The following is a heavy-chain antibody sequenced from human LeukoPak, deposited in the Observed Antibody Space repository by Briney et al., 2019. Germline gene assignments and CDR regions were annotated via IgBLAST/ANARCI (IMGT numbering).Heavy chain of an antibody. Sequence: GASVKVSCKASGYTFTGYYMHWVRQAPGQGLEWMGWINPNSGGTNYAQKFQGRVTMTRDTSISTAYMELSRLRSDDTAVYYCARVRSCSGGSCYLGLNYWGQGTLVTVSS. CDR3: ARVRSCSGGSCYLGLNY. CDR2: INPNSGGT. V-gene: IGHV1-2*02. CDR1: GYTFTGYY. J-gene: IGHJ4*02. D-gene: IGHD2-15*01.